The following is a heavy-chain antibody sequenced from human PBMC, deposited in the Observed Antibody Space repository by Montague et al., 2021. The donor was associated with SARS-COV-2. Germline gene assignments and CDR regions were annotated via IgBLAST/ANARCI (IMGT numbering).Heavy chain of an antibody. CDR2: TYYRSKWYN. CDR3: ARAQNTCFIANCVNYFDF. Sequence: CAISGDSVSSNIATWNWIRQSPSRGLEWLGRTYYRSKWYNDYAVSVKSRVIINPDTSNNRISLQLNSVTPEDTAMYYCARAQNTCFIANCVNYFDFWGLGAQVTVSS. D-gene: IGHD1-1*01. CDR1: GDSVSSNIAT. J-gene: IGHJ4*02. V-gene: IGHV6-1*01.